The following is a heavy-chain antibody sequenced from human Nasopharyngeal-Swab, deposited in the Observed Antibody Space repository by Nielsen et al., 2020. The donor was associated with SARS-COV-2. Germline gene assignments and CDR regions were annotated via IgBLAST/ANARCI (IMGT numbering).Heavy chain of an antibody. CDR2: IYYSGST. D-gene: IGHD3-22*01. V-gene: IGHV4-39*01. CDR3: ARGARDSSGYYYLTHYYYYGMDV. CDR1: GGSISSSSYY. Sequence: SETLSLTCTVSGGSISSSSYYWGWIRQPPGKGLEWIGSIYYSGSTYYNPSLKSRVTISVDTSKNQFSLKLSSVTAADTAVYYCARGARDSSGYYYLTHYYYYGMDVWGQGTTVTVSS. J-gene: IGHJ6*02.